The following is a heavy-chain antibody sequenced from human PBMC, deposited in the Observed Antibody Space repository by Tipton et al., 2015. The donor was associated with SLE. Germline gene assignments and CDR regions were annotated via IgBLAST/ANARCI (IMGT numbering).Heavy chain of an antibody. Sequence: SLRLSCATSGFTFSSYALSWLRRAPGKGLEWVSAISGGGGSTYYADFVKGRFSISIDKSKKTLFLQMNSLRVDDTATYYCAKFEKTTDFYLDSWGQGTLVSVSP. CDR3: AKFEKTTDFYLDS. J-gene: IGHJ4*02. CDR1: GFTFSSYA. CDR2: ISGGGGST. D-gene: IGHD1/OR15-1a*01. V-gene: IGHV3-23*01.